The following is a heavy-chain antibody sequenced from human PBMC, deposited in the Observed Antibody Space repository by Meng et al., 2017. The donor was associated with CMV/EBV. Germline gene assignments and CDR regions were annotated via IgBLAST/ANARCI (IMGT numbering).Heavy chain of an antibody. V-gene: IGHV4-30-4*08. CDR3: ARVTSRVAGAFDY. Sequence: QSQEPGPGLVKPSQTLSPTCTVSGGSISSGDYSWSWIRQPPGKGLEWIGYIYYSGSTYYNPSLKSRVTISVDTSKNQFSLKLSSVTAADTAVYYCARVTSRVAGAFDYWGQGTLVTVSS. J-gene: IGHJ4*02. D-gene: IGHD1-14*01. CDR2: IYYSGST. CDR1: GGSISSGDYS.